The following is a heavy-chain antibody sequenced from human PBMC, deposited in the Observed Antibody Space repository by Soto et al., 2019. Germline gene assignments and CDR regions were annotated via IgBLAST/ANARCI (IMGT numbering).Heavy chain of an antibody. CDR1: GFTFSSYG. V-gene: IGHV3-30*18. Sequence: QVQLVESGGGVVQPGRSLRLSCAASGFTFSSYGMHWVRQAPGKGLEWVAVISYDRSNQYYADSVKGRFTISRDNSTTTLYLQMNSLRAEDTAVYYCAKGGWELLPPVSGFDPWGQGTLVTVSS. J-gene: IGHJ5*02. CDR2: ISYDRSNQ. D-gene: IGHD1-26*01. CDR3: AKGGWELLPPVSGFDP.